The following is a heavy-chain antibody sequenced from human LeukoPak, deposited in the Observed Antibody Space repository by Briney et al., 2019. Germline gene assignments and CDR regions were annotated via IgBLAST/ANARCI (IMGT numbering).Heavy chain of an antibody. CDR1: GFTFSSYW. V-gene: IGHV3-74*01. Sequence: GGSLRLSCAASGFTFSSYWMHWVRQAPGRGLVWVSRINSDGSSTSYADSVKGRFTISRDNAKNTLYLQMNSLRAEDTAVYYCAREYYDILTGFWVPGDYWGQGTLVTVSS. D-gene: IGHD3-9*01. CDR2: INSDGSST. CDR3: AREYYDILTGFWVPGDY. J-gene: IGHJ4*02.